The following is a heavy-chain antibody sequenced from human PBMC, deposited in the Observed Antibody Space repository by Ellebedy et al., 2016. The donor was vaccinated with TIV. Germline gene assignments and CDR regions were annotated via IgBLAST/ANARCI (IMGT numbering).Heavy chain of an antibody. CDR1: GFTFSSNW. D-gene: IGHD6-19*01. V-gene: IGHV3-33*08. J-gene: IGHJ4*02. CDR3: ARGIAVAGGLEY. CDR2: IWKDGSKE. Sequence: GESLKISCVASGFTFSSNWMHWVRQAPGKGLEWVAVIWKDGSKEYYRESVKGRFTISRDNFKNTLYLQMNSLRAGDTAVYYCARGIAVAGGLEYWGQGTLVTVSS.